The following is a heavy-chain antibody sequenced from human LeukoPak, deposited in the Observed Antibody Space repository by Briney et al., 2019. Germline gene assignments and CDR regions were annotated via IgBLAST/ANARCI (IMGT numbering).Heavy chain of an antibody. CDR2: FSATDHSA. D-gene: IGHD6-13*01. CDR3: AKARIAAAGTGAFV. CDR1: GFTFSSYA. J-gene: IGHJ3*01. V-gene: IGHV3-23*01. Sequence: PGGSLRLSCAASGFTFSSYAMTWVRQAPGKGLEWVSAFSATDHSAQYAQSVKGRFTISRDNSKNTLYLQMNSLSAEDTAVYYCAKARIAAAGTGAFVWGQGTMVTVSS.